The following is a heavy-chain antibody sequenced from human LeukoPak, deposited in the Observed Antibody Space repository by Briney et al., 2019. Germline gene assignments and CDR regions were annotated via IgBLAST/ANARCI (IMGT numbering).Heavy chain of an antibody. D-gene: IGHD6-13*01. CDR2: IYYSGST. CDR3: AKQQLVLGWFDP. J-gene: IGHJ5*02. CDR1: GGSISSSSYY. V-gene: IGHV4-39*07. Sequence: PSETLSLTCTVSGGSISSSSYYWGWIRQPPGKGLEWIGSIYYSGSTYYNPSLKSRVTISVDTSKNQFSLKLSSVTAADTAVYYCAKQQLVLGWFDPWGQGTLVTVSS.